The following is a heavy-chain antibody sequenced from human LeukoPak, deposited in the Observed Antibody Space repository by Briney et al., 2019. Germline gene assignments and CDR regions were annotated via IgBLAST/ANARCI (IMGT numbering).Heavy chain of an antibody. CDR1: GFTFIRHL. D-gene: IGHD5-24*01. Sequence: PGGSLRHSCAGSGFTFIRHLMHWVRQAPGKGLVWVSRISTDGSTTLYSDSVKGRFTISRDNAKNTLYLQMNSLRAEDTAVYYCGSSEDGYIDYWGQGTLVSVSS. V-gene: IGHV3-74*01. J-gene: IGHJ4*02. CDR3: GSSEDGYIDY. CDR2: ISTDGSTT.